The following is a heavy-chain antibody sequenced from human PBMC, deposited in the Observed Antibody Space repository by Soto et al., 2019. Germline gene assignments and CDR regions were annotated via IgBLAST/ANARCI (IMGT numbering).Heavy chain of an antibody. Sequence: GLEWMGWISAYNGNTTYAQKLPGRVTMTTDTSTSTAYMELRSLRSDDTAVYSCARVGQLVPFFDFRGQGTPVTV. J-gene: IGHJ4*02. CDR2: ISAYNGNT. D-gene: IGHD6-13*01. V-gene: IGHV1-18*01. CDR3: ARVGQLVPFFDF.